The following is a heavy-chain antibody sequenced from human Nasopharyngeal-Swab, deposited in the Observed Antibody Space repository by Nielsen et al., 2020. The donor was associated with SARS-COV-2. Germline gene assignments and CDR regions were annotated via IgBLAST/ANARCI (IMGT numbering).Heavy chain of an antibody. CDR1: GFTLSKYW. Sequence: GESLKISCAASGFTLSKYWMHWDRQAPGKGLVWVSHIKNDGTTTTYADAVKGRFTMSRDDAKNTLYLQMNSLRTEDTAVYYCARDGQGAVDLDYWGQGSLVTVSS. CDR3: ARDGQGAVDLDY. V-gene: IGHV3-74*01. D-gene: IGHD6-19*01. CDR2: IKNDGTTT. J-gene: IGHJ4*02.